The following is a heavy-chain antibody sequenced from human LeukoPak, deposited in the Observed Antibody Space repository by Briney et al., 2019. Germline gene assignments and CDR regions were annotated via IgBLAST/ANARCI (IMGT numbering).Heavy chain of an antibody. CDR1: GFTFSSYA. Sequence: PGGSLRLSCAASGFTFSSYAMSWVRQAPGKGLEWVSAISGSGGSIYYADSVKGRFTISRDNSKNTLYLQMNSLRAEDTAVYYCAKMPGGKLYQTDYYYMDVWGKGTTVTVSS. CDR3: AKMPGGKLYQTDYYYMDV. D-gene: IGHD2/OR15-2a*01. J-gene: IGHJ6*03. V-gene: IGHV3-23*01. CDR2: ISGSGGSI.